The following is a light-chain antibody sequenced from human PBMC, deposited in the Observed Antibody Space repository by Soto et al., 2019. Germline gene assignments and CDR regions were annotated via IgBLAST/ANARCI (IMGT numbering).Light chain of an antibody. CDR1: SIDVGSYNL. CDR2: EVS. V-gene: IGLV2-23*02. Sequence: SVLTQPASVSGSPGPSITIYCTGTSIDVGSYNLVSWYQQHPDKAPELMVYEVSKRPSGVSIRFSGSKSGNTASLTISGLQAEDEADYYCCSYTGSSPVFGTGTKVTVL. CDR3: CSYTGSSPV. J-gene: IGLJ1*01.